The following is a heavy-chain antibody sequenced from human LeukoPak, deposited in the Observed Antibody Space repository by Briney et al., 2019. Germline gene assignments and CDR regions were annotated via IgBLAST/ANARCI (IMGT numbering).Heavy chain of an antibody. Sequence: PGGSLRLSCAASGFTFSTYEMNWARQAPGKGLEWVSYISSSGSTIYYADSVKGRFTISRDNAKNSLYLQMNSLRADDTAVYYCVKRRWIDAWGQEPWSPSPQ. CDR2: ISSSGSTI. CDR1: GFTFSTYE. J-gene: IGHJ5*01. V-gene: IGHV3-48*03. CDR3: VKRRWIDA.